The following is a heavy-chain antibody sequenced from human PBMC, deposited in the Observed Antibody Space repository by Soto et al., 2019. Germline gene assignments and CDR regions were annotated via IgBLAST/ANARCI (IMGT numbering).Heavy chain of an antibody. CDR2: IYPGDSDT. CDR1: GDSFSNDW. J-gene: IGHJ5*02. Sequence: GESLKISCKGSGDSFSNDWIAWVRQMSGKGLEWMGIIYPGDSDTRYSPSFQGQVTISADTSINTVYLQWSSLKASDTAMYYCAGHRNDFWSVYFRRGWFDPWGQGTLVTVSS. D-gene: IGHD3-3*01. CDR3: AGHRNDFWSVYFRRGWFDP. V-gene: IGHV5-51*01.